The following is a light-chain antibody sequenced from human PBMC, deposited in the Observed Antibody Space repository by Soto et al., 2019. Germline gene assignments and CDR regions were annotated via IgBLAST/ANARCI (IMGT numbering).Light chain of an antibody. V-gene: IGKV3-20*01. CDR3: QQYGTSPET. J-gene: IGKJ1*01. CDR1: QSVTFSY. CDR2: GAS. Sequence: IVLTQSPGTLSSSPGERATLSCRTSQSVTFSYLAWYQQKPGQAPRLLIYGASSRATGIPDRFSGSGSGTDFILTISRLEPEDFAVYYCQQYGTSPETFGQGTKVEIK.